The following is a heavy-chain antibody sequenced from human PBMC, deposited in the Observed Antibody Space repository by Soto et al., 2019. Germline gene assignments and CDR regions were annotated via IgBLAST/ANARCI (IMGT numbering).Heavy chain of an antibody. CDR3: AKDFPYYYDSSGYPHGGEYFQH. J-gene: IGHJ1*01. D-gene: IGHD3-22*01. CDR1: GFTFSSYA. Sequence: EVQLLESGGGLVQPGGSLRLSCAASGFTFSSYAMSWVRQAPGKGLEWVSAISGSGGSTYYADSVKGRFTISRDNSKNTLYLQMNSLRAKDTAVYYCAKDFPYYYDSSGYPHGGEYFQHWGQGTLVTVSS. V-gene: IGHV3-23*01. CDR2: ISGSGGST.